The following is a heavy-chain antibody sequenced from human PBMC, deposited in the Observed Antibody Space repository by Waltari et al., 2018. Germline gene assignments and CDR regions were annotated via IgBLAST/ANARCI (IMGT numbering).Heavy chain of an antibody. CDR1: GFTFTAYW. J-gene: IGHJ6*02. CDR2: IKHGGSEK. V-gene: IGHV3-7*01. CDR3: AKEGSESYGMDV. Sequence: EVQLVESGGGLVQPGGSLRLSCAASGFTFTAYWMSWVRQAPGKGLEWVANIKHGGSEKHYVDSVKGRFTISRDNAKNSLFLQMNSLRAEDTAVYYCAKEGSESYGMDVWGQGTTVTVSS.